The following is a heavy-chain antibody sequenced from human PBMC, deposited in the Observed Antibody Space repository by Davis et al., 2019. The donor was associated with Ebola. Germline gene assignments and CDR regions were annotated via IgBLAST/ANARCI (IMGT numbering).Heavy chain of an antibody. CDR3: TFGAANYGDY. CDR2: IRSKTNNYAT. V-gene: IGHV3-73*01. CDR1: GLPLSGSA. Sequence: GESPKISCAAPGLPLSGSAMPRVRHPPGKGLEWVGHIRSKTNNYATSYAASLKGRFTISRDDSKNTAYLQMNSLKTEDTAIYYCTFGAANYGDYWGQGTLVTVSS. D-gene: IGHD3-10*01. J-gene: IGHJ4*02.